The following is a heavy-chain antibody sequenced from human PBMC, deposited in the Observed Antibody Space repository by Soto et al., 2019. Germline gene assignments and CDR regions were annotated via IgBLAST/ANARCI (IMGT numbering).Heavy chain of an antibody. CDR2: IYWNDDK. CDR1: GFSVSARGVG. D-gene: IGHD3-16*01. Sequence: ESRPTLVNPTQTLTLTCALSGFSVSARGVGVGWIRQPPGKALEWLAIIYWNDDKLYRPSLQSRLTITKDNSKNQVVLTMTNMDPVDTATYYCAHSPWGDWFDPWGQGTLVTVSS. J-gene: IGHJ5*02. CDR3: AHSPWGDWFDP. V-gene: IGHV2-5*01.